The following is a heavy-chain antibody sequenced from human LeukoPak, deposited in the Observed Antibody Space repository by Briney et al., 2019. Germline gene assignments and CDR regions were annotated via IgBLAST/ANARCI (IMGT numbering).Heavy chain of an antibody. V-gene: IGHV4-39*01. D-gene: IGHD3-22*01. CDR2: VHYSGST. CDR1: GDSISSYY. CDR3: ARHTDTSGYYYEVWYFDL. J-gene: IGHJ2*01. Sequence: SETLSLTCTVSGDSISSYYWGWIRQPPGKGLEWVGSVHYSGSTYYNSSLKSRVTVSIDTSKNQFSLKLTSVTAADTAVYYCARHTDTSGYYYEVWYFDLWGRGTLVTVSS.